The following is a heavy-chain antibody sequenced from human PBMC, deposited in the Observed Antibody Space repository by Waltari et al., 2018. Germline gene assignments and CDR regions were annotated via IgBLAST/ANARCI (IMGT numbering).Heavy chain of an antibody. CDR1: GFTVTSTY. V-gene: IGHV3-66*01. J-gene: IGHJ3*01. CDR3: ARGGQIVRPRPLDL. Sequence: EGQLVESGGGLVKPGGSLRLSCAASGFTVTSTYMNWVRQAPGKGLEWVPTIYSSATTFYADSVKGRFTISRDNSKNLLFLQMDDLRVNDTAVYYCARGGQIVRPRPLDLWGPGTLVTVSS. CDR2: IYSSATT. D-gene: IGHD6-6*01.